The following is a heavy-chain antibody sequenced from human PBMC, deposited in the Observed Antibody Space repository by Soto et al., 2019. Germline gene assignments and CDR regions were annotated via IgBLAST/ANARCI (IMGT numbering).Heavy chain of an antibody. D-gene: IGHD3-9*01. CDR2: ISGSGGST. CDR3: AKDQKGYDILTGYYLDAFDI. V-gene: IGHV3-23*01. J-gene: IGHJ3*02. Sequence: GGSLRLSCAASGFTFSSYAMSWVRQAPGKGLEWVSAISGSGGSTYYADSVKGRFTISRDNSKNTLYLQMNSLRAEDTAVYYCAKDQKGYDILTGYYLDAFDIWGQGTMVNVSS. CDR1: GFTFSSYA.